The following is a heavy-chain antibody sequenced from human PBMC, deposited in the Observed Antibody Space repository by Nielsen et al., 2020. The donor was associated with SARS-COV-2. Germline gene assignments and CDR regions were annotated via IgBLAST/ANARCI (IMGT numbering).Heavy chain of an antibody. CDR1: GFTVSSNY. V-gene: IGHV3-53*01. CDR2: IYSGGST. Sequence: GESLKISCAASGFTVSSNYMSWVRQAPGKGLEWVSVIYSGGSTYYADSVKGRFTISRDNSKNTLYLQMNSLRAEDTAVYYCARDIAHTYCGGDCPEGDYWGQGTLVTVSS. J-gene: IGHJ4*02. CDR3: ARDIAHTYCGGDCPEGDY. D-gene: IGHD2-21*02.